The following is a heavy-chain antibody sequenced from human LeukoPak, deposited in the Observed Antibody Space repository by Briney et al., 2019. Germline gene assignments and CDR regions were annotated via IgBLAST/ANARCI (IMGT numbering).Heavy chain of an antibody. CDR1: DDSISSTNW. CDR3: ARTMVRGVIFDY. J-gene: IGHJ4*02. D-gene: IGHD3-10*01. V-gene: IGHV4-4*02. CDR2: IYHTGST. Sequence: SETLSLTCAVSDDSISSTNWWHWVRQPPGKGLEWIGEIYHTGSTYYNPSLKSRVTISVDTSKNQFSLKLSSVTAADTAVYYCARTMVRGVIFDYWGQGTLVTVSS.